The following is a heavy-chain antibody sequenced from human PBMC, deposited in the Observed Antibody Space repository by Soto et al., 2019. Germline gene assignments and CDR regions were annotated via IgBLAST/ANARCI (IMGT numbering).Heavy chain of an antibody. D-gene: IGHD3-3*01. Sequence: QVQLVESGGGEVQPGGSLRISCAASGFTFSRHAIHWVRLTPGRGLEWVLAISRDGSYIYYTDSVKGRFTVSRDNSKNTVFVQMNRLIPDDTDLYFCARTRNGGVADSFDSWGQGTRVTVSS. CDR2: ISRDGSYI. V-gene: IGHV3-30*04. CDR3: ARTRNGGVADSFDS. J-gene: IGHJ5*01. CDR1: GFTFSRHA.